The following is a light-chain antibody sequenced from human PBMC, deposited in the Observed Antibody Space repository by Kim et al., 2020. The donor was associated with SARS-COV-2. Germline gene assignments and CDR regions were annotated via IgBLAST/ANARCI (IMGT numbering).Light chain of an antibody. CDR3: QQYNSYSST. CDR1: QSISIW. J-gene: IGKJ1*01. CDR2: KAS. Sequence: AAVGDRVTITCRASQSISIWLAWYQQKPGKAPKLLIYKASSLESGVPSRFSGSGSGTEFTLTISSLQPDDFATYYCQQYNSYSSTFGQGTKVDIK. V-gene: IGKV1-5*03.